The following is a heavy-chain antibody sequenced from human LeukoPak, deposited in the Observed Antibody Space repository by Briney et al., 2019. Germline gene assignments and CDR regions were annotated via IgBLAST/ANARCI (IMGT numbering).Heavy chain of an antibody. D-gene: IGHD3-3*01. CDR1: GFTFSSYG. J-gene: IGHJ6*04. Sequence: GRSLRLSCAASGFTFSSYGMHWVRQAPGKGLEWVAVISYDGSNKYYADSVKGRFTISRDNSKNTLYLQMNSLRAEDTAVYYGAKAASGFGYYYGMDVWGKGTTVTVSS. CDR2: ISYDGSNK. V-gene: IGHV3-30*18. CDR3: AKAASGFGYYYGMDV.